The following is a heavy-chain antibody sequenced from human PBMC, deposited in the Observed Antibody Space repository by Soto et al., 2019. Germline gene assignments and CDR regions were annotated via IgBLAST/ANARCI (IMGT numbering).Heavy chain of an antibody. V-gene: IGHV3-11*05. CDR1: GFTFRDYY. CDR2: IDSSTKYT. Sequence: QVQLVESGGGLVRPGGSLRLSCEASGFTFRDYYMTWFRQATGKGMEWLSYIDSSTKYTNYADSVKGRFTISRDNAKNSLYLQMNSLRADDTAVYYCAREYYYTMDVWGQGTMVNVSS. J-gene: IGHJ6*02. CDR3: AREYYYTMDV.